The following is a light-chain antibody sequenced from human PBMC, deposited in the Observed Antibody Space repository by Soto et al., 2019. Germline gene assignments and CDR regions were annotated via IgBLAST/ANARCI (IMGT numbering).Light chain of an antibody. V-gene: IGKV3-20*01. CDR1: QSVSSTY. CDR2: EAS. Sequence: EIVLSQSPCTLSLSPGERATLSCRASQSVSSTYVAWYQQKPGQTPNLLIYEASTRATGIPDRFSGSGSGTDYTLTIDRLEPEDFAVYYCQQYGNSPQTCGQWTKV. J-gene: IGKJ1*01. CDR3: QQYGNSPQT.